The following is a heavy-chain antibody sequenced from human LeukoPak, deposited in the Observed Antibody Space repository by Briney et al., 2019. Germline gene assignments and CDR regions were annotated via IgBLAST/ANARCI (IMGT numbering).Heavy chain of an antibody. Sequence: GESLKISCQVSGYSFTSNWIAWVRQMPGKGLEWMGIISPGDSDTRYSPSFQGQVTISADKSISTAYLQWSSLKASDTAMYYCGRHRSSGYYDYWGQGTLVTVSS. CDR1: GYSFTSNW. J-gene: IGHJ4*02. D-gene: IGHD3-22*01. CDR3: GRHRSSGYYDY. CDR2: ISPGDSDT. V-gene: IGHV5-51*01.